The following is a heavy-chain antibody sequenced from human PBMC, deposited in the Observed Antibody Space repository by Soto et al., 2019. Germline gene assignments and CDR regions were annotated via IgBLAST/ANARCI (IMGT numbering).Heavy chain of an antibody. CDR1: GFTFSSYS. V-gene: IGHV3-48*02. CDR3: AREAYDFGAYYYGMDV. CDR2: ISSSSSTI. Sequence: VQLVESGGGLVQPGGSLRLSCAASGFTFSSYSMNWVRQASGKGLEWVSYISSSSSTIYYADSVKGRFTISRDNAKNSLYLQMNSLRDEDTAVYYCAREAYDFGAYYYGMDVWGQGTTVTVSS. J-gene: IGHJ6*02. D-gene: IGHD3-3*01.